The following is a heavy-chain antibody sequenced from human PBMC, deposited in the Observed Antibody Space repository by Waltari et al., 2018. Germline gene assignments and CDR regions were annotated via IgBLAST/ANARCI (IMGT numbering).Heavy chain of an antibody. V-gene: IGHV1-69*08. D-gene: IGHD6-19*01. Sequence: QVQLVQSGAEVKKPGSSVKVSCKASGGTFSSYAISWVRQAPGQGLEWMERIIPILSTGKHAQKFQGRVTSTADKYTSPAHMELSSLGSEDTAGYYCARDFPPKYSRGWSSYNWFDPWGQGTLVTVSS. CDR3: ARDFPPKYSRGWSSYNWFDP. CDR2: IIPILSTG. J-gene: IGHJ5*02. CDR1: GGTFSSYA.